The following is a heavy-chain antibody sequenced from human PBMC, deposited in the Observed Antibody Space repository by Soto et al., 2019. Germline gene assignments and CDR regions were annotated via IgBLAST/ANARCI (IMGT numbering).Heavy chain of an antibody. CDR2: IDPSDSYT. J-gene: IGHJ3*02. D-gene: IGHD3-22*01. CDR1: GYSFTSYW. Sequence: PGESLKISCKGPGYSFTSYWISWVRQMPGKGLEWMGRIDPSDSYTNYSPSFQGHVTISADKSISTAYLQWSSLKASDTAMYYCARHDYYDSSGLSGYAFDIWGQGTMVTVS. CDR3: ARHDYYDSSGLSGYAFDI. V-gene: IGHV5-10-1*01.